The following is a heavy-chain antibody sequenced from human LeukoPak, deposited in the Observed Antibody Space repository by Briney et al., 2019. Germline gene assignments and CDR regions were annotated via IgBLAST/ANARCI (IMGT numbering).Heavy chain of an antibody. V-gene: IGHV1-69*13. Sequence: ASVKVSCKASGGTFSSYAISWVRQAPGQGLEWMGGIIPIFGTANYAQKFQGRVTITADESTSTAYMELSGLRSEDTAVYYCARDRCGSGSYYYFQHWGQGTLVTVSS. CDR1: GGTFSSYA. J-gene: IGHJ1*01. CDR2: IIPIFGTA. D-gene: IGHD3-10*01. CDR3: ARDRCGSGSYYYFQH.